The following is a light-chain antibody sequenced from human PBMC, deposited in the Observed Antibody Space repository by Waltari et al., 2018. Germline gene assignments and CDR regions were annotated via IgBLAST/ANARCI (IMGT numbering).Light chain of an antibody. J-gene: IGKJ1*01. CDR2: WAS. V-gene: IGKV4-1*01. CDR1: ETILFNSNNKNY. CDR3: QQYYTVSRT. Sequence: DIVMTQSPDSLAVPLGERATINCKSSETILFNSNNKNYLAWYQQKAGQPPKLLVCWASTRESGVPDRFSGSGSGTDFTLTISSLQAEDVAVYYCQQYYTVSRTFGQGTRVEIK.